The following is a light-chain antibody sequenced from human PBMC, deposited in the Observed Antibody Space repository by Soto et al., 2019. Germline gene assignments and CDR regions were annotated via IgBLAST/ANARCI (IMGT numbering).Light chain of an antibody. J-gene: IGKJ2*01. CDR1: QSVSSSH. CDR3: QQYGSSPT. CDR2: GAS. V-gene: IGKV3-20*01. Sequence: EIVLTQSPGTLSLSPGERATLSCRASQSVSSSHLVWYQQKPGQAPRLLIYGASSRATGIPDRFSGSGSGTDVTLTISRLESEDFVVYYCQQYGSSPTFGQGTKLEIK.